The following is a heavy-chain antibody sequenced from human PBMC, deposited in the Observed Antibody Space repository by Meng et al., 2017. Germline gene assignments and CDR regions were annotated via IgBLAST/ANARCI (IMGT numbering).Heavy chain of an antibody. CDR2: ISAYNGNT. CDR1: GYTLTSYG. D-gene: IGHD3-10*01. V-gene: IGHV1-18*01. CDR3: ARGYYGSGLFDP. J-gene: IGHJ5*02. Sequence: QVQLVQAGAEVKKPGAPVKVPWKASGYTLTSYGISWVRQAPGQGLEWMGWISAYNGNTNYAQKLQGRVTMTTDTSTSIAYMELRSLRSDDTAVYYRARGYYGSGLFDPWGQGTLVTVSS.